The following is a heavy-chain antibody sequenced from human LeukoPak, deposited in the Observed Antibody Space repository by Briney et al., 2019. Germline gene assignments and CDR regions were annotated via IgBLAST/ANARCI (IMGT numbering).Heavy chain of an antibody. V-gene: IGHV3-23*01. J-gene: IGHJ4*02. CDR3: AKGGTVIARLIAAD. CDR2: ISGSGGST. CDR1: GFTFSSYA. D-gene: IGHD6-6*01. Sequence: GGSLRLSCAASGFTFSSYAMSWVRQAPGKGLEWVSGISGSGGSTYNADSVKGRFTISRVNSENTLYLQMNSLRAEDTAVYYCAKGGTVIARLIAADWGQGTLVTVSS.